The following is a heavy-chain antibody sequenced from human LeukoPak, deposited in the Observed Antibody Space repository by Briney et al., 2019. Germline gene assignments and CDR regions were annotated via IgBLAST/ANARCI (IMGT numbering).Heavy chain of an antibody. CDR2: IYYSGST. CDR1: GGSISSGDYY. V-gene: IGHV4-30-4*01. CDR3: AREYLAVAGNWYFDL. Sequence: SETLSLTCTVSGGSISSGDYYWSWIRQPPGKGLEWIRYIYYSGSTYYNPSLKSRVTISVDTSKNQFSLKLSSVTAADTAVYYCAREYLAVAGNWYFDLWGRGTLVTVSS. D-gene: IGHD6-19*01. J-gene: IGHJ2*01.